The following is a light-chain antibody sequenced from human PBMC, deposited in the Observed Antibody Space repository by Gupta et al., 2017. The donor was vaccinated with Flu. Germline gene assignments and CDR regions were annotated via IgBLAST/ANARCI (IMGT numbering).Light chain of an antibody. Sequence: TSSNVGSNRLVSWHQQYPGNAPKVMIYEGNKRPSGVSNRFSGSKSGSTASLTISGLQAEDEADYYCCSYAGSSTVVFGGGTKLTVL. CDR1: SSNVGSNRL. CDR2: EGN. J-gene: IGLJ2*01. CDR3: CSYAGSSTVV. V-gene: IGLV2-23*01.